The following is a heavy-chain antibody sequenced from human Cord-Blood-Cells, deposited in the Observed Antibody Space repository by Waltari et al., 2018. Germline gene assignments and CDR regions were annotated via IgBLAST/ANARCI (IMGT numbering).Heavy chain of an antibody. J-gene: IGHJ4*02. CDR2: MSYDGSNK. CDR1: GFTFSSYA. Sequence: QVQLVESGGGVVQPGRSLRLSCAASGFTFSSYAMHWVRQAPGKGLEWVAVMSYDGSNKYYADSVKGRFTISRDNSKNTLYLQMNSLRAEDTAVYYCARDKGIDYWGQGTLVTVSS. V-gene: IGHV3-30*04. CDR3: ARDKGIDY.